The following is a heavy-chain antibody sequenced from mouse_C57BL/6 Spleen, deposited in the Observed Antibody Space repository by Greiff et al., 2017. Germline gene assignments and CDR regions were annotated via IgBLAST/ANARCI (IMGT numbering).Heavy chain of an antibody. J-gene: IGHJ3*01. CDR1: GYNFTSYW. CDR2: IYPSDSET. V-gene: IGHV1-61*01. Sequence: QVQLQQPGAELVRPGSSVKLSCKASGYNFTSYWMDWVKQRPGKGLEWIGNIYPSDSETHYNQKFKDKATLTVDKSSSTAYMQLSSLTSEDSAVYYCARPSYDGYYAFAYWGQGTLVTVSA. D-gene: IGHD2-3*01. CDR3: ARPSYDGYYAFAY.